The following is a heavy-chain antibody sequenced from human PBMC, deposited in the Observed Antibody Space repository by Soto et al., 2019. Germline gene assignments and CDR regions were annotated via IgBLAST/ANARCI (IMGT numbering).Heavy chain of an antibody. CDR1: GGSISSGENF. V-gene: IGHV4-30-4*01. CDR2: IHHSGST. Sequence: PSETLSLTCTVSGGSISSGENFWNWIRQSPGKGLEWIGYIHHSGSTYYNPSLKSRLTISVDTSKNQISLKLNSVTAADTAVYYCARETGTYPYSFDYWGQGTLVTVSS. D-gene: IGHD1-26*01. J-gene: IGHJ4*02. CDR3: ARETGTYPYSFDY.